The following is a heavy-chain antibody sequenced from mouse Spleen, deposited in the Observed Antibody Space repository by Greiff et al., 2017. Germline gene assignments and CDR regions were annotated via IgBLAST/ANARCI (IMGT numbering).Heavy chain of an antibody. V-gene: IGHV5-12-1*01. J-gene: IGHJ4*01. CDR1: GFAFSSYD. CDR2: ISSGGGST. CDR3: ARHEEVPYYYAMDY. Sequence: EVKLMESGGGLVKPGGSLKLSCAASGFAFSSYDMSWVRQTPEKRLEWVAYISSGGGSTYYPDTVKGRFTISRDNAKNTLYLQMSSLKSEDTAMYYCARHEEVPYYYAMDYWGQGTSVTVSS.